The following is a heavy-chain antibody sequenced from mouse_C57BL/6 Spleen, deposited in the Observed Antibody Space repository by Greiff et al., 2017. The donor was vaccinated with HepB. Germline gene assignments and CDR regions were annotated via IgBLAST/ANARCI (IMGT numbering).Heavy chain of an antibody. CDR3: ARVYGSSPWFAY. J-gene: IGHJ3*01. Sequence: QVQLQQSGAELARPGASVKLSCKASGYTFTSYGISWVKQRTGQGLEWIGEIYPRSGNTYYNEKFKGKATLTADKSSSTAYMELRRLTSEDSAVYVCARVYGSSPWFAYWGQGTLVTVSA. D-gene: IGHD1-1*01. CDR2: IYPRSGNT. CDR1: GYTFTSYG. V-gene: IGHV1-81*01.